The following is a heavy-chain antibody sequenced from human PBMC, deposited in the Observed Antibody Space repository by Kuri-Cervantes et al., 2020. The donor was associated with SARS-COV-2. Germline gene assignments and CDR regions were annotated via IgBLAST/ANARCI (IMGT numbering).Heavy chain of an antibody. CDR3: AIDLITGTEGYDAFDI. CDR2: INHSGST. CDR1: GGSFSGYY. D-gene: IGHD1-7*01. V-gene: IGHV4-34*01. J-gene: IGHJ3*02. Sequence: GSLRLSCAVDGGSFSGYYWSWIRQPPGKGLEWIGEINHSGSTNYNPSLKSRVTISVDTSKNQFSLKLSSVTAADTAVYYCAIDLITGTEGYDAFDIWGQGTMVTVSS.